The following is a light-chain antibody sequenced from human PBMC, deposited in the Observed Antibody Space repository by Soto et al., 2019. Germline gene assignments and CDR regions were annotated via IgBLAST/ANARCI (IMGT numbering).Light chain of an antibody. CDR2: EVS. V-gene: IGLV2-14*01. Sequence: QSALTQPASVSGSPGQSITISCTGTSSDVGAYNYVSWYQQHPGKAPKLMIYEVSNRPSGVSNRFSGSKSGNTASLTISGLQTEDEADYYCSSYTSSTTLYVFGTGT. CDR3: SSYTSSTTLYV. J-gene: IGLJ1*01. CDR1: SSDVGAYNY.